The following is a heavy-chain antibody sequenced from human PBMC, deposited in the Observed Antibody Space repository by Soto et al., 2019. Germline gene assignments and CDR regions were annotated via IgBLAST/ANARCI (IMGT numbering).Heavy chain of an antibody. D-gene: IGHD3-10*01. V-gene: IGHV4-31*03. CDR1: GGSISSGGYY. J-gene: IGHJ4*02. CDR2: IYYSGST. Sequence: QVQLQESGPGLVKPSQTLSLTCTVSGGSISSGGYYWGWIRQPPGKGLEWIGYIYYSGSTYYNPSLKSRVTISVDTSKNQFSLKLSSVTAADTAVYYCAIDSYYGSGSQPGLGFYYWGQGTLVTVSS. CDR3: AIDSYYGSGSQPGLGFYY.